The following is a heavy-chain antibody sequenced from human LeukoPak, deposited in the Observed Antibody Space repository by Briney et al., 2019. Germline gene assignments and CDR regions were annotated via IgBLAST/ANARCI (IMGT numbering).Heavy chain of an antibody. V-gene: IGHV4-39*07. CDR3: ARDPLWFGDGY. J-gene: IGHJ4*02. CDR2: IYYSGST. Sequence: SETLSLTCTVSGGSISNNNYYWGWIRQPPGKGLEWIGSIYYSGSTYYNPSLKSRVTISVDTSKNQFSLKLSSVTAADTAVYYCARDPLWFGDGYWGQGTLVTVSS. CDR1: GGSISNNNYY. D-gene: IGHD3-10*01.